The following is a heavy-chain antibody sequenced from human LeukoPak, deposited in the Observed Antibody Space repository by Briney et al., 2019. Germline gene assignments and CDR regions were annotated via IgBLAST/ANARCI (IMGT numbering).Heavy chain of an antibody. V-gene: IGHV5-51*01. CDR3: ARHLGYCSDTRCQGYFDN. Sequence: GESLKISCKGSGYIFTSYWIAWVRQMPGKGLEWMGIIHPVDSDTKYSPSFQGQVTISVDKSITTAYLQWNSLKASDTAMYYCARHLGYCSDTRCQGYFDNWGQGTPVTVSS. CDR1: GYIFTSYW. CDR2: IHPVDSDT. D-gene: IGHD2-2*01. J-gene: IGHJ4*02.